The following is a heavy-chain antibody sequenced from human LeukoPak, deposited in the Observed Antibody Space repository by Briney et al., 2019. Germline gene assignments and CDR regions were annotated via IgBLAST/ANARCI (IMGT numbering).Heavy chain of an antibody. CDR2: INGDGSTT. Sequence: GGSLRLSCAASGFTFSTYWMHWVRQAPGTGLVWVSRINGDGSTTTYADSVKGRFTISRDNAKNSLYLQMDSLGVDDTAVYFCARIQRDTTMVDCWGQGTLVTVSS. CDR3: ARIQRDTTMVDC. V-gene: IGHV3-74*01. CDR1: GFTFSTYW. J-gene: IGHJ4*02. D-gene: IGHD5-18*01.